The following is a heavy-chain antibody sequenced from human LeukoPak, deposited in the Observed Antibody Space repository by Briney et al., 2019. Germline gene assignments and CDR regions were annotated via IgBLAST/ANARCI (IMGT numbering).Heavy chain of an antibody. J-gene: IGHJ4*02. CDR3: AKTGQFDY. D-gene: IGHD1-14*01. V-gene: IGHV3-23*01. Sequence: PGRSLRLSYAASGFTFSTYAMSWVRQAPAKGLEWVSTITVGATTTFYADSVKGRFAISRDNSKNTLYLQMNSLRADDTAVYYCAKTGQFDYWGQGTLVTVSS. CDR2: ITVGATTT. CDR1: GFTFSTYA.